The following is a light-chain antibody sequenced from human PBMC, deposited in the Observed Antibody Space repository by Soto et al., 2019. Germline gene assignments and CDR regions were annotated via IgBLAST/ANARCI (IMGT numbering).Light chain of an antibody. CDR3: QQDGSGPT. CDR2: DVS. CDR1: QSVSSNY. Sequence: ETELTQSPGTLSLSPGERATLSCRSSQSVSSNYLAWYQQKPGQAPRLLIYDVSSRATGIPDRFSGSGSGTDLTHTISRLEPEDFAMSYCQQDGSGPTFGQGTKVEIK. J-gene: IGKJ1*01. V-gene: IGKV3-20*01.